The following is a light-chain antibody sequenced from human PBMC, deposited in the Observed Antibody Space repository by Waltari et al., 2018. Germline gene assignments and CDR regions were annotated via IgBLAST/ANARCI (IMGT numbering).Light chain of an antibody. V-gene: IGKV1-8*01. CDR3: QQYYSYPLT. Sequence: AIRMTQSPSSPSASPGARATITCRASQGISSYLAWYQQKPGKAPKLLIYAASTLQSGVPSRFSGSGSGTDFTLTISCLQSEDFATYYCQQYYSYPLTFGGGTKVEIK. J-gene: IGKJ4*01. CDR1: QGISSY. CDR2: AAS.